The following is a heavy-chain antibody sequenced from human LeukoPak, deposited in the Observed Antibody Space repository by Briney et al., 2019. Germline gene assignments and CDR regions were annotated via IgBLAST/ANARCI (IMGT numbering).Heavy chain of an antibody. CDR2: ISYDGSNK. J-gene: IGHJ4*02. D-gene: IGHD6-19*01. CDR1: GFTFSSYA. Sequence: GGSLRLSCAASGFTFSSYAMHWVRQAPGKGLEWVAVISYDGSNKYYADSVKGRFTISRDNSKNTLYLQMNSLRPEDTAVYYCAKEATSGWPDYWGQGTLVTVSS. V-gene: IGHV3-30-3*01. CDR3: AKEATSGWPDY.